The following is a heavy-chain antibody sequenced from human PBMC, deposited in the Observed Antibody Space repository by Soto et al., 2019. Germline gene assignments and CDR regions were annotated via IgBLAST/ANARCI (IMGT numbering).Heavy chain of an antibody. V-gene: IGHV4-31*03. D-gene: IGHD4-4*01. CDR1: GGSISSGGYY. J-gene: IGHJ6*02. CDR2: IYYSGST. Sequence: QVQLQESGPGLVKPSQTLSLTCIVSGGSISSGGYYWSWIRQHPGKGLEWIGYIYYSGSTYYNPSLKSRVTISVDTSKDQFSLKLSSVTAADTAVYYCARSLTTSYYYYDGMDVWGQGTTVTVSS. CDR3: ARSLTTSYYYYDGMDV.